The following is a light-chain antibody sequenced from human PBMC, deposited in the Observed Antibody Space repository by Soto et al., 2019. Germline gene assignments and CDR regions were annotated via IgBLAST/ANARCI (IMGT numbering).Light chain of an antibody. CDR3: QQLNSYPERLT. CDR1: QGISSY. J-gene: IGKJ4*01. Sequence: DIQLTQSPSFLSASLGDRVTITCRASQGISSYLAWYQQKPGKAPKLLIYAASTLQSGVPSRFSGSGSGTEFTLTISSLQPEDFATYYCQQLNSYPERLTFGGGTKVDIK. V-gene: IGKV1-9*01. CDR2: AAS.